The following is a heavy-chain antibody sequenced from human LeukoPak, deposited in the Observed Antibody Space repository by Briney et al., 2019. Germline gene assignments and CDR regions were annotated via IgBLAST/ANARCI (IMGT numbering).Heavy chain of an antibody. CDR2: ISAYNGNT. V-gene: IGHV1-18*04. D-gene: IGHD6-19*01. J-gene: IGHJ4*02. CDR3: ARREQWLVGDDY. CDR1: GYTFTGYY. Sequence: GASVKVSCKASGYTFTGYYMHWVRQAPGQGLEWMGWISAYNGNTNYAQKFQGRVTMTTDTSTSTAYMELRSLRSDDTAVYYCARREQWLVGDDYWGQGTLVTVSS.